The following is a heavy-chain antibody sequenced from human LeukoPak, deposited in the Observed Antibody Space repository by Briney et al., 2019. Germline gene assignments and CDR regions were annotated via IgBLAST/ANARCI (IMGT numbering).Heavy chain of an antibody. D-gene: IGHD3-22*01. J-gene: IGHJ3*02. CDR3: AISYNYPTSEYAGNDAFDI. Sequence: ASVKLSCKASGYNFASFDINWVRQAPGQGLEWMGWISTYNGNTNYAQKVQGRVTMTTDTSTSTAYMGLRSLRSDDTAIYFCAISYNYPTSEYAGNDAFDIWGQGTLVTVS. V-gene: IGHV1-18*01. CDR1: GYNFASFD. CDR2: ISTYNGNT.